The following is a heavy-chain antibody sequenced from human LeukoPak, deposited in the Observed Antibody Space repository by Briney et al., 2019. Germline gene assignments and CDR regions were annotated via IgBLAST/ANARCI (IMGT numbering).Heavy chain of an antibody. CDR3: ARERVDDFSNYFVDY. V-gene: IGHV4-59*01. D-gene: IGHD4-11*01. Sequence: SETLSFTCTVSAVSISDNYWTWLRQRPGKGLEWLGFIFYSGSTTYNPSLNNRVTISVDTSKKHFSVTLSSVTAAATVLYYFARERVDDFSNYFVDYWGQGTLVNGSS. J-gene: IGHJ4*02. CDR2: IFYSGST. CDR1: AVSISDNY.